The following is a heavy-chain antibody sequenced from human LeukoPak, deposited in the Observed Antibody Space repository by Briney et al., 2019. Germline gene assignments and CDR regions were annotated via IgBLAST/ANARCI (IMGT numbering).Heavy chain of an antibody. CDR1: GFTFSSYT. Sequence: GGSLRLSCAASGFTFSSYTMGWVRQAPGKGLEWVSAITASGGNTYYADSVKGRFTISRDNSKNTLYLQVNSLRAEDTAVYYCAKGNGYSYGRYYFDYWGQGTLVTVSS. D-gene: IGHD5-18*01. V-gene: IGHV3-23*01. J-gene: IGHJ4*02. CDR2: ITASGGNT. CDR3: AKGNGYSYGRYYFDY.